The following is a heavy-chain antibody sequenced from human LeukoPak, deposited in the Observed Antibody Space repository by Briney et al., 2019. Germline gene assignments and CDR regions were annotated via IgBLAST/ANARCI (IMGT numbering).Heavy chain of an antibody. CDR1: GFTFSNYA. Sequence: GGSLRLSCAASGFTFSNYAMSWVRQAPGKGLEWVSTVSGSGGSTYYEDSVKGRFTISRDNSKNTLYLQMNSLRGEDTALYYCAKVIGQYYYDSSGYSILDYWGQGTLVTVSS. CDR2: VSGSGGST. CDR3: AKVIGQYYYDSSGYSILDY. V-gene: IGHV3-23*01. J-gene: IGHJ4*02. D-gene: IGHD3-22*01.